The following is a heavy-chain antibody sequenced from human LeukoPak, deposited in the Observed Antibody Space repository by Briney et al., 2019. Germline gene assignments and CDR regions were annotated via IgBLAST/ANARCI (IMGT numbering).Heavy chain of an antibody. V-gene: IGHV3-30*02. CDR3: AKSLYPDAFDI. CDR1: GFTFRSHD. J-gene: IGHJ3*02. CDR2: VRFDGSDK. D-gene: IGHD2-8*01. Sequence: GRTLRLSCAASGFTFRSHDMHWARQAPGKGLEWVTFVRFDGSDKQYADSVKGRFTISRDNSKNTLSLQMISLRAEDTAVYYCAKSLYPDAFDIWGPGTMVTVS.